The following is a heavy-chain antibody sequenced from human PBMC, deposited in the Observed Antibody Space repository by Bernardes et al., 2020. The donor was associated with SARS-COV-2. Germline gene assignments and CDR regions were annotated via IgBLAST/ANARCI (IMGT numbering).Heavy chain of an antibody. Sequence: SETLSLTCTVSGGSISSISYYWGWIRQPPGKGLEWIGSIFYSGSTYYNPSLKSRVTISVDTSKNQFSLKLSSVTAADTAVYYCARRGTVTSLTRLTRPGGLLDYCDYWGQGTLVTVAS. V-gene: IGHV4-39*01. CDR1: GGSISSISYY. CDR3: ARRGTVTSLTRLTRPGGLLDYCDY. CDR2: IFYSGST. D-gene: IGHD4-17*01. J-gene: IGHJ4*02.